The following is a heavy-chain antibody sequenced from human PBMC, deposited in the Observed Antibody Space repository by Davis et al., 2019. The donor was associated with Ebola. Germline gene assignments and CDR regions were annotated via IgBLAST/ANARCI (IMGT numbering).Heavy chain of an antibody. J-gene: IGHJ2*01. D-gene: IGHD2-15*01. CDR2: IYSGGNT. V-gene: IGHV3-53*05. Sequence: GESLKISCAASGFTVSRNFMTWVRRAPGKGLEWVSVIYSGGNTYYADSVKGRFTISRDNSKNTLYLQMNSLRAEDTAVYYCAKGGYCSGGSCYPGWYFDLWGRGTLVTVSS. CDR3: AKGGYCSGGSCYPGWYFDL. CDR1: GFTVSRNF.